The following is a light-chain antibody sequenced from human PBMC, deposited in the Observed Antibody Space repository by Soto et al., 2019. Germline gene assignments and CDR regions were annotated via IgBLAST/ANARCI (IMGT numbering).Light chain of an antibody. CDR1: QSVYTN. CDR3: QQYNNWSPVT. V-gene: IGKV3-15*01. CDR2: GAS. Sequence: EVVMTQSPATLSVSPGEGATLSCTASQSVYTNLAWYQQKPGQAPRLLIYGASTRATGIPARFSGSGSGTEFTLTIISLQHEDFAVYYCQQYNNWSPVTFGPGTKVDI. J-gene: IGKJ3*01.